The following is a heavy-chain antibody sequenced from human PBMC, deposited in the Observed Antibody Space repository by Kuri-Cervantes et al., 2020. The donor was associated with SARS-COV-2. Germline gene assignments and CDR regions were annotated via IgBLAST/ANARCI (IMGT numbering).Heavy chain of an antibody. J-gene: IGHJ3*02. CDR1: GFTFSSYW. CDR2: INSDGSST. V-gene: IGHV3-74*01. CDR3: ARGMDGYSSSWYSDTQAFDI. D-gene: IGHD6-13*01. Sequence: GGFLRLSCAASGFTFSSYWMHWVRQAPGKGLVWVSRINSDGSSTSYADSVKGRFTISRDNAKNTLYLQMNSLRAEDTAVYYCARGMDGYSSSWYSDTQAFDIWGQGTMVTVSS.